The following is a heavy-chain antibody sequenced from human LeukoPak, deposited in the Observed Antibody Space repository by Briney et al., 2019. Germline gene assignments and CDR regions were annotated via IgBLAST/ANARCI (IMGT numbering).Heavy chain of an antibody. Sequence: ASVKVSCKASGYTFTSYGIGWVRQAPGQGLEWMGGISAYNGNTNYAQKLQGRVTMTTDTSTSTAYMELRSLRSDDTAVYYCARELGYSGCYYWDPFDYWGQGTLVTVSS. D-gene: IGHD1-26*01. CDR1: GYTFTSYG. J-gene: IGHJ4*02. CDR3: ARELGYSGCYYWDPFDY. V-gene: IGHV1-18*01. CDR2: ISAYNGNT.